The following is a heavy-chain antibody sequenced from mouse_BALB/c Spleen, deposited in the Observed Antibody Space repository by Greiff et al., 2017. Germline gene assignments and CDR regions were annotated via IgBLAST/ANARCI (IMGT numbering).Heavy chain of an antibody. Sequence: EVQLQQSGAELVKPGASVKLSCTASGFNIKDTYMHWVKQRPEQGLEWIGRIDPANGNTKYDPKFQGKATITADTSSTTAYLQLSSLTSEDTAVYYCARRSGSRGYYAMDYWGQGTSVTVSS. CDR3: ARRSGSRGYYAMDY. V-gene: IGHV14-3*02. D-gene: IGHD1-1*01. CDR2: IDPANGNT. J-gene: IGHJ4*01. CDR1: GFNIKDTY.